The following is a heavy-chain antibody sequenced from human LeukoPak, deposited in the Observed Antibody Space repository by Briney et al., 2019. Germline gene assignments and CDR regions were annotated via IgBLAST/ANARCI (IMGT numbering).Heavy chain of an antibody. V-gene: IGHV3-53*01. J-gene: IGHJ3*02. Sequence: GGSLRLSCAASGLTFSNAWMSWVRQAPGKGLEWVSVIYSGGSTYYADSVKGRFTISRDNSKNTLYLQMNSLRAEDTAVYYCARDLSAFDIWGQGTMDTVSS. CDR3: ARDLSAFDI. CDR2: IYSGGST. CDR1: GLTFSNAW.